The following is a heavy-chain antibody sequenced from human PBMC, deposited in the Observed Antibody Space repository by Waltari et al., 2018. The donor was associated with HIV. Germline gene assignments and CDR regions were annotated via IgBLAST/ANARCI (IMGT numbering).Heavy chain of an antibody. Sequence: QVQLVQSGAEVKKPGDSVTVSCKASGYTFTSYAMHWVRQAAGQRLEWMGWINAGNGNTKYSQKFQGRVTITRDTSASTAYMELSSLRSEDTAVYYCARVISSGWFDYWGQGTLVTVSS. V-gene: IGHV1-3*01. CDR1: GYTFTSYA. J-gene: IGHJ4*02. CDR3: ARVISSGWFDY. D-gene: IGHD6-19*01. CDR2: INAGNGNT.